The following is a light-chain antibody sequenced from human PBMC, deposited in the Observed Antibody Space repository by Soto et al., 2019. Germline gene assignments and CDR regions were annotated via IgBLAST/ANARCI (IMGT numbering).Light chain of an antibody. CDR2: DVN. V-gene: IGLV2-14*01. CDR3: SSYTTSSSVI. Sequence: QSALTQPASVSGSPGQSIAISCSGTSSDLGTYDYVSWYQQHPGKAPKLMLFDVNHRPSGVSDRFFGSKSGNTASLTISGLQAEDEADYYCSSYTTSSSVIFGGGTKVTAL. J-gene: IGLJ2*01. CDR1: SSDLGTYDY.